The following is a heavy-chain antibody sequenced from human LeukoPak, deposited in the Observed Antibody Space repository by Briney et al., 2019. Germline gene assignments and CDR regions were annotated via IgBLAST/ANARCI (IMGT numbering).Heavy chain of an antibody. J-gene: IGHJ5*02. V-gene: IGHV3-21*01. CDR2: ISSSSSYI. D-gene: IGHD6-13*01. CDR1: GFTFSSYS. Sequence: GGSLRLSYAASGFTFSSYSMNWVRQAPGKGLEWVSSISSSSSYIYYADSVKGRFTISRDNAKNSLYLQMNSLRAEDTAVYYCSRERASKAAAGPNWFDPWGQGTLVTVSS. CDR3: SRERASKAAAGPNWFDP.